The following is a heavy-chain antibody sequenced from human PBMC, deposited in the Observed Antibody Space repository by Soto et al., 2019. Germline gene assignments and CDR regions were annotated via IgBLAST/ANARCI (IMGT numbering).Heavy chain of an antibody. CDR2: ISSSGSTI. J-gene: IGHJ4*02. CDR3: ARPYDSSGYYYPPLDY. D-gene: IGHD3-22*01. V-gene: IGHV3-11*01. Sequence: GGSLRLSCAASGFTFSDYYMSWIRQAPGKGLEWVSYISSSGSTIYYADSVKGRFTISRDNAKNSLYLQMNSLRAEDTAVYYCARPYDSSGYYYPPLDYWGQGTLVTVPQ. CDR1: GFTFSDYY.